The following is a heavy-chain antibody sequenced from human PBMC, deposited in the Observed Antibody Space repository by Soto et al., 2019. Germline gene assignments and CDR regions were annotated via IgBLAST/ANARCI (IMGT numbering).Heavy chain of an antibody. Sequence: EVQLLESGGGLVQPGGSLRLSCAASGFTFRSYAMRWVRQAPGKGLEWVSSISGSGGSTYYADSVKGPFTISRDNTKNTLELHMNSMRAEDTAVYYCAKDGYSTSSFVDYWGQGALVTVSS. CDR1: GFTFRSYA. CDR3: AKDGYSTSSFVDY. CDR2: ISGSGGST. J-gene: IGHJ4*02. V-gene: IGHV3-23*01. D-gene: IGHD6-6*01.